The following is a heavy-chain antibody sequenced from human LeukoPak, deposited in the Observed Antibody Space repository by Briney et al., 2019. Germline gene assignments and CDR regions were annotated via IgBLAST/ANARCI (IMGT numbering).Heavy chain of an antibody. J-gene: IGHJ3*02. V-gene: IGHV1-69*06. CDR3: ARRIYHDGPGYYGDEAFDI. D-gene: IGHD3-22*01. Sequence: ASVKVSCTASGGSFTTYALTWVRQAPGQGLEWMGGIIPMFGTADNAQKFQGRVSISADTSTRTTYMELSSLRSDDTAVYYCARRIYHDGPGYYGDEAFDIWGQGTMVTVSS. CDR1: GGSFTTYA. CDR2: IIPMFGTA.